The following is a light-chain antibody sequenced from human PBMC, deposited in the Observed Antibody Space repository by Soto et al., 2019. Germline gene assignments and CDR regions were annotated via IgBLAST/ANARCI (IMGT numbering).Light chain of an antibody. CDR2: DAS. J-gene: IGKJ2*01. Sequence: EIVLTQSPATLSLSPGERATLSCRASQSVSNYLAWYQQKPGQAPRLLIYDASNRATGIPARFSGSGSRTDFTLTIGSLEPEDFAVYYCQQRSSCPPYTFGQGTKLEIK. V-gene: IGKV3-11*01. CDR1: QSVSNY. CDR3: QQRSSCPPYT.